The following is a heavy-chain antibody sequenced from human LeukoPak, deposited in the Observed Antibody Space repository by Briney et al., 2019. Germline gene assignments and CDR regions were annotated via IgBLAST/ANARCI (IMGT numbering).Heavy chain of an antibody. CDR1: GFTFSSYG. V-gene: IGHV3-30*03. D-gene: IGHD3-9*01. J-gene: IGHJ4*02. Sequence: GGSLRLSCAASGFTFSSYGMHWVRQAPGKGLEWVAVISYDGSNKYYADSVKGRFTISRDNSKNTLYLQMNSLRAEDTAVYYCASSTYYDILTGYSSSGDYWGQGTLVTVSS. CDR3: ASSTYYDILTGYSSSGDY. CDR2: ISYDGSNK.